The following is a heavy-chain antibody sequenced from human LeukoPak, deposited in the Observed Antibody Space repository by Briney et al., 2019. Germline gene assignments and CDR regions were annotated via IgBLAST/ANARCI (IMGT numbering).Heavy chain of an antibody. CDR1: GGSISIYY. J-gene: IGHJ4*02. D-gene: IGHD3-22*01. Sequence: SETLSLTCTVSGGSISIYYWSWIRQPPGKGLEWIGYIYYSGSTNYNPSLKSRVTISVDTSKNQFSLKLSSVTAADTAVYYCARSRDYYDSSGYPLEVDYWGQGTLVTVSS. CDR3: ARSRDYYDSSGYPLEVDY. CDR2: IYYSGST. V-gene: IGHV4-59*01.